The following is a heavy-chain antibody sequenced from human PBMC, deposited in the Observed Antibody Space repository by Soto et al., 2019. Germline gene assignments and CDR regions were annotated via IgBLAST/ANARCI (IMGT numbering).Heavy chain of an antibody. CDR1: GFTFTSSA. J-gene: IGHJ4*02. V-gene: IGHV1-58*01. CDR2: IVVGSGNT. D-gene: IGHD2-2*01. CDR3: AANGGYQPPSI. Sequence: LVKVSRKASGFTFTSSAVQWVRKARGQSLEWIGWIVVGSGNTNYAQKFQERVTITRDMSTSTAYMELSSLRSEDTAVYYCAANGGYQPPSIWGQGTLVTVSS.